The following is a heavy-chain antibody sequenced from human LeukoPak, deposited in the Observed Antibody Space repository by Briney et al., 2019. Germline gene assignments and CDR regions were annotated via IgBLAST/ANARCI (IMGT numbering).Heavy chain of an antibody. CDR3: ARDGPSMMVEFDF. CDR2: IQQDESRT. Sequence: GGSLRLSCAASGFVISNYWMSWVRQAPGKGLEWVANIQQDESRTYHVDSVKGRFTIFRDNAKNSLYLQMNSLRAEDTAMYYCARDGPSMMVEFDFWGQGTLVTVSS. V-gene: IGHV3-7*01. D-gene: IGHD3-22*01. J-gene: IGHJ4*02. CDR1: GFVISNYW.